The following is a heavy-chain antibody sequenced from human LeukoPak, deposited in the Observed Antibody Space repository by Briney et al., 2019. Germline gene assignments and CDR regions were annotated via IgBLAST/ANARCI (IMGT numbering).Heavy chain of an antibody. CDR2: IYYSGST. CDR1: GGSISSGGYS. CDR3: AREEGPSDCSTTSCP. J-gene: IGHJ5*02. Sequence: PSETLSLTCTVSGGSISSGGYSWSWIRQHPGKGLEWVGYIYYSGSTYYNPSLKSRVTISVDTSKNQFSLKLSSVTAADTAVYYCAREEGPSDCSTTSCPWGQGTLVTVSS. V-gene: IGHV4-31*03. D-gene: IGHD2-2*01.